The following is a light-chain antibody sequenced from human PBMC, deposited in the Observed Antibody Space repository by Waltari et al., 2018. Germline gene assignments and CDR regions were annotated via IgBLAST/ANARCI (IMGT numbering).Light chain of an antibody. CDR1: SSDLGGYDF. Sequence: QSALTQPASVSGSPGQSITISCTGTSSDLGGYDFVSWYQQHPGKAPKLIIYDVTKRPSWVANRFSGSKSANTASRTISGLQAEDEGEYYCSSYTSSGWVFGGGTKLTVL. J-gene: IGLJ2*01. CDR3: SSYTSSGWV. CDR2: DVT. V-gene: IGLV2-14*01.